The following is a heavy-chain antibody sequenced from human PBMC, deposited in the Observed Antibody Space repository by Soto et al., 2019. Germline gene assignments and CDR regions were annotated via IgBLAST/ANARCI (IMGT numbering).Heavy chain of an antibody. V-gene: IGHV3-30*18. J-gene: IGHJ4*02. CDR1: GFTFSSYG. Sequence: GGSLRLSCAASGFTFSSYGMHWVRQAPGKGLEWVAVISYDGRNKYYADSVKGRVTTSRDNSKNTRYLQMNSLRAEDTAVYYWAKMAADIVVVIAILDYWGQGTLVTVSS. D-gene: IGHD2-21*01. CDR2: ISYDGRNK. CDR3: AKMAADIVVVIAILDY.